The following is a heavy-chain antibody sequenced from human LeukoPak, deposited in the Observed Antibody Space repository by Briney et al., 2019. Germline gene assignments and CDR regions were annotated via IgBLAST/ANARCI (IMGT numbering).Heavy chain of an antibody. D-gene: IGHD5-24*01. Sequence: PGGSLRLSCAVSGLTFRSFWMSWVRQAPGKGLEWVANINQDGSEKYFVDSVKGRFTISRDNSKSSLHLQMNTLRAEDTALYYCARERDGRFFGYWGQGTLVTVSS. V-gene: IGHV3-7*01. J-gene: IGHJ4*02. CDR1: GLTFRSFW. CDR3: ARERDGRFFGY. CDR2: INQDGSEK.